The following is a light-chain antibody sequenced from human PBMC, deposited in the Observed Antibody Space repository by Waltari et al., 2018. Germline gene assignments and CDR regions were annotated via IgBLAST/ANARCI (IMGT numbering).Light chain of an antibody. CDR1: QDISNY. CDR3: QQYDNRHLLT. V-gene: IGKV1-33*01. J-gene: IGKJ3*01. CDR2: DAS. Sequence: DIQMTQSPSSLSASVGDRVTITCQASQDISNYLNWYQQKPGKAPKLLIYDASNLETGVPSRFSGSGSGTDFTFTINSLQPEDIATYYGQQYDNRHLLTFGPGTKVDIK.